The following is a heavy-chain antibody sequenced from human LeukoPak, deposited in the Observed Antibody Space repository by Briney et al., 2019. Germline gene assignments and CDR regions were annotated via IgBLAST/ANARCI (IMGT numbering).Heavy chain of an antibody. J-gene: IGHJ5*02. V-gene: IGHV4-4*07. CDR3: CGSSGYYSNWFDP. CDR1: GGSISSYD. CDR2: IYTSGST. Sequence: SETLSLTCTVSGGSISSYDWSWIRRPAGKGLEWIGRIYTSGSTNYNPSLKSRVPMSVDTSKNQFSLKLSSVTAADTAVYYCCGSSGYYSNWFDPWGQGTLVTVSS. D-gene: IGHD3-22*01.